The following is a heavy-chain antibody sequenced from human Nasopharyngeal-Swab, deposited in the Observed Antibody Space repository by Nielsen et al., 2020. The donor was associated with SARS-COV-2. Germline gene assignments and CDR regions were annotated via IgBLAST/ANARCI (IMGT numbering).Heavy chain of an antibody. Sequence: ASVKVSCKASGGTFSSYAISWVRQATGQGLEWMGWMNPNSGNTGYAQKFQGRVTMTRNTSISTAYMELSSLRSEDTAVYYCARGRGTVSWFDPWGQGTLVTVSS. CDR2: MNPNSGNT. V-gene: IGHV1-8*02. D-gene: IGHD4-17*01. CDR3: ARGRGTVSWFDP. CDR1: GGTFSSYA. J-gene: IGHJ5*02.